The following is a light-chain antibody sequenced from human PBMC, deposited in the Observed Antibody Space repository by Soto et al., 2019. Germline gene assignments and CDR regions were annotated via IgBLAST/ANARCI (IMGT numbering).Light chain of an antibody. J-gene: IGKJ3*01. CDR1: QSVSSTS. CDR3: QQRSNWPPYS. Sequence: EIVLTQSPGTLSLSPGERATLSCRASQSVSSTSLAWYQQKPGQAPSLLIHRASSRASDIPDRFSGSGSGTDFTLTISSLEPEDFAVYYCQQRSNWPPYSFGPGTKVDIK. V-gene: IGKV3D-20*02. CDR2: RAS.